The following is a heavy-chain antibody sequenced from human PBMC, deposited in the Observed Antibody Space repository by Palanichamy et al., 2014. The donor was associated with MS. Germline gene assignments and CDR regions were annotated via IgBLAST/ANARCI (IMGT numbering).Heavy chain of an antibody. CDR1: GHTFTSYD. CDR2: MNPNSGNT. J-gene: IGHJ5*02. D-gene: IGHD6-13*01. V-gene: IGHV1-8*01. Sequence: VQLVQSGAEVKKPGASVKVSCKASGHTFTSYDINWVRQATGQGLEWMGWMNPNSGNTGYAQKFQGRVTMTRNTSISTAYMELSSLRSEDTAVYYCARTQYSSSWSINWFDPWGQGTLVTVSS. CDR3: ARTQYSSSWSINWFDP.